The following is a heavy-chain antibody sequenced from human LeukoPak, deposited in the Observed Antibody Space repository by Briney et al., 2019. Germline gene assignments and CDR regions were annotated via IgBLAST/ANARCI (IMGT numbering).Heavy chain of an antibody. D-gene: IGHD3-22*01. J-gene: IGHJ3*02. V-gene: IGHV3-21*04. CDR2: ITGSGSFV. Sequence: GGSLRLSCAVSGFIFNNYIMNWVRQAPGKGLEWVSSITGSGSFVYYADSVRGRFTISRDNAKNSLYLQMNSLRAEDTAVYYCARPRYYDSSGYYFDIWGQGTMVTVSS. CDR1: GFIFNNYI. CDR3: ARPRYYDSSGYYFDI.